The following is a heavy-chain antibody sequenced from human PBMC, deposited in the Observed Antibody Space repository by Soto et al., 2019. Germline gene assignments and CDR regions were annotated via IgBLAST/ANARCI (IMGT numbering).Heavy chain of an antibody. CDR3: AKDPDSSGWYRYFDL. Sequence: EVQLLESGGGLVQPGGSLRLSCAASGFTFSSYAMSWVRQAPGKGLEWVSAISGSGGSTYYADSVKGRFTISRDNSKNKLYLQMNSLRAEDKAVYYCAKDPDSSGWYRYFDLWGRGTLVTVSS. CDR1: GFTFSSYA. CDR2: ISGSGGST. J-gene: IGHJ2*01. V-gene: IGHV3-23*01. D-gene: IGHD6-19*01.